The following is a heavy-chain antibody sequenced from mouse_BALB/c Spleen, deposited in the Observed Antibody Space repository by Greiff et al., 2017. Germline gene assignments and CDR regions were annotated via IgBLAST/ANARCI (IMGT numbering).Heavy chain of an antibody. CDR3: ARSNWDGYWYFEV. D-gene: IGHD4-1*01. Sequence: VQLQQSGPELVKPGASVKMSCKASGYTFTSYVMHWVKQKPGQGLEWIGYINPYNDGTKYNEKFKGKATLTSDKSSSTAYMELSSLTSEDSAVYDCARSNWDGYWYFEVWGAGITVYVAS. J-gene: IGHJ1*01. V-gene: IGHV1-14*01. CDR2: INPYNDGT. CDR1: GYTFTSYV.